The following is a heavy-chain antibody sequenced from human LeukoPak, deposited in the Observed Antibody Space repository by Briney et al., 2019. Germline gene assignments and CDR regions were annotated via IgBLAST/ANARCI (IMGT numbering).Heavy chain of an antibody. V-gene: IGHV3-11*05. J-gene: IGHJ4*02. D-gene: IGHD1-26*01. CDR1: GFTFTTYF. CDR3: AKDDPVGATLGYYFDY. CDR2: ITNTGRST. Sequence: PGGSLRLSCEVSGFTFTTYFISWIRQAPGKGLEWVGYITNTGRSTNYADAVKGRFTISRDNSKNTLYLQMNSLRAEDTAVYYCAKDDPVGATLGYYFDYWGQGTLVTVSS.